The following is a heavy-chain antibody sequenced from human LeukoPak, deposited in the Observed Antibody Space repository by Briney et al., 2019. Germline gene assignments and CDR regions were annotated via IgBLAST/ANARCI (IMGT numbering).Heavy chain of an antibody. V-gene: IGHV1-69*13. J-gene: IGHJ4*02. CDR2: IIPIFGTA. Sequence: GASVKVSCKASGGSFSSYAISWVRQAPAQGLEWMGRIIPIFGTANYDKKFQGRVTITADESTSTAHMALSSLRSEDTAVYYCARDGHDGYNSYYFDYWGQGTLVTVSS. CDR3: ARDGHDGYNSYYFDY. D-gene: IGHD5-24*01. CDR1: GGSFSSYA.